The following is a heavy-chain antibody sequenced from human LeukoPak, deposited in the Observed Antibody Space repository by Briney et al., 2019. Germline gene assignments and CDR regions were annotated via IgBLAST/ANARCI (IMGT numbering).Heavy chain of an antibody. CDR3: AGHDDYGAFDY. CDR2: IYHGGSDT. D-gene: IGHD4-17*01. V-gene: IGHV5-51*01. Sequence: GESLKISCKGSGYSFTSYWIGLVRQRPGEGVEGVGIIYHGGSDTRYSRFCEGQVTILAGKSISTAYLQWSSLKASDTAMYYCAGHDDYGAFDYWGQGTLVTVSS. CDR1: GYSFTSYW. J-gene: IGHJ4*02.